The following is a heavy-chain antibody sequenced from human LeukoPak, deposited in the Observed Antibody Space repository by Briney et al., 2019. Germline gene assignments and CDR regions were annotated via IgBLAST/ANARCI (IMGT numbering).Heavy chain of an antibody. Sequence: ASVKVSCKASGYTFTGYYMHWVRQAPGQGLERMGWINPNSGGTNYAQKFQGRVTMTRDTSISTAYMELSRLRSDDTAVYYCARVPLLSSGRINWFDPWGQGTLVTVSS. CDR1: GYTFTGYY. J-gene: IGHJ5*02. V-gene: IGHV1-2*02. CDR2: INPNSGGT. CDR3: ARVPLLSSGRINWFDP. D-gene: IGHD6-19*01.